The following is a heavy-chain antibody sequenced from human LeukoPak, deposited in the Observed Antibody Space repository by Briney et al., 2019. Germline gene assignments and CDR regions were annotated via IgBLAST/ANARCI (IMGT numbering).Heavy chain of an antibody. CDR2: TYYRSKWYN. V-gene: IGHV6-1*01. J-gene: IGHJ4*02. CDR1: GDSVSNNNVA. CDR3: ARTPSDTAMIDC. D-gene: IGHD5-18*01. Sequence: SQTLSLTCAISGDSVSNNNVAWNWIRQSPSRGLEWLGRTYYRSKWYNEYAVPVKSRITINPDTSKNQFSLQLNSVTPEDTAVYYCARTPSDTAMIDCWGQGTLVTVSS.